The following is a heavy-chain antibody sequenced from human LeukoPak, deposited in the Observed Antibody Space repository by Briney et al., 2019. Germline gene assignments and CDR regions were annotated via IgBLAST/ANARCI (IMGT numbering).Heavy chain of an antibody. CDR3: ARVGKGKSFGEVLKGRMKTNWFDP. Sequence: PGGSLRLSCAASGFTFSSYSMNWVRQPPGKGLEWIGEIYHSGSTNYNPSLKSRVTISVDTSKNRFSLKLNSVTAADTAVYYCARVGKGKSFGEVLKGRMKTNWFDPWGQGTLVTVSS. CDR2: IYHSGST. V-gene: IGHV4-34*01. D-gene: IGHD3-10*01. CDR1: GFTFSSYS. J-gene: IGHJ5*02.